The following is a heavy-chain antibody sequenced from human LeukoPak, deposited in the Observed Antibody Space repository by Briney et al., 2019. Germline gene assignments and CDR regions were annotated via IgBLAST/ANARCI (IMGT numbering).Heavy chain of an antibody. D-gene: IGHD3-22*01. J-gene: IGHJ4*02. Sequence: SETLSLTCTVSGGSVSDDYCSWIRQSPGKGLEWIGYIYYTGSTSYNPSLKSRVTISVDTSKNQFSLKLSSVTAADTAVYYCARGKYHYDSRPVAGWYFDYWGQGTLVTVSS. CDR3: ARGKYHYDSRPVAGWYFDY. CDR1: GGSVSDDY. CDR2: IYYTGST. V-gene: IGHV4-59*02.